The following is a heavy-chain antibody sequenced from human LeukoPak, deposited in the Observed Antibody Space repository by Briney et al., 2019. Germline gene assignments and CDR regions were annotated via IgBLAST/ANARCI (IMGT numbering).Heavy chain of an antibody. V-gene: IGHV3-23*01. CDR3: ARVCGGDCRNDAFDI. Sequence: GGSLRLSCAASGFTFSSYEMSWVRQAPGKGLEWVSAISGSGGSTYYADSVKGRFTISRDNSKNTLYLQMNSLRAEDTAVYYCARVCGGDCRNDAFDIWGQGTMVTVSS. CDR2: ISGSGGST. CDR1: GFTFSSYE. D-gene: IGHD2-21*02. J-gene: IGHJ3*02.